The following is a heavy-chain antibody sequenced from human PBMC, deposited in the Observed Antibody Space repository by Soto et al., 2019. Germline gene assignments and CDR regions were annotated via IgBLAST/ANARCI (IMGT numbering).Heavy chain of an antibody. CDR1: GYGFTSYW. J-gene: IGHJ5*02. CDR3: ARLMKVDTAMAYMYNWFDP. CDR2: TDPSDSYT. V-gene: IGHV5-10-1*01. D-gene: IGHD5-18*01. Sequence: PGESLKISCKGSGYGFTSYWISWVRQLPGKGLEWMGRTDPSDSYTNYSPSFQGHVTISADKSISTAYLQWSSLKASDTAMYYCARLMKVDTAMAYMYNWFDPWGQGTLVTVSS.